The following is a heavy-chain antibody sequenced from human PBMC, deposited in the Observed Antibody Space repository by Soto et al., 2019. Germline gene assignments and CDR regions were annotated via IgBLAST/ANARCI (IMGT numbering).Heavy chain of an antibody. CDR2: IYYSGST. Sequence: PSETLSLTCTVSGGSISSYYWSWIRQPPGKGLEWIGYIYYSGSTNYNPSLKSRVTISVDTSKNQFSLKLSSVTAADTAVYYCARTLYGDNWDYWGQGTLVTVS. J-gene: IGHJ4*02. CDR3: ARTLYGDNWDY. V-gene: IGHV4-59*08. D-gene: IGHD1-1*01. CDR1: GGSISSYY.